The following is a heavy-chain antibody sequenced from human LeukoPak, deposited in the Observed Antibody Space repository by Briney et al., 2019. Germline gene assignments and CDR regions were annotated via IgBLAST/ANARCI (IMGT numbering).Heavy chain of an antibody. CDR3: ARGELDGEDYYYGMDV. V-gene: IGHV4-34*01. Sequence: PSETLSLTCAVYGGSFSGYYWSWIRQPPGKGLEWIGEINHSGSTNYNPSLKSRVTISVDTSKNQFSLKLSSVTAADTAVHYCARGELDGEDYYYGMDVWGQGTTVTVSS. CDR2: INHSGST. D-gene: IGHD4-17*01. J-gene: IGHJ6*02. CDR1: GGSFSGYY.